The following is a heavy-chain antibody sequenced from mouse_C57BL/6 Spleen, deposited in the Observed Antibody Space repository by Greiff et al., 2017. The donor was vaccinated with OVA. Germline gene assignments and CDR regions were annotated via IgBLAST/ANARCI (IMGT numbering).Heavy chain of an antibody. J-gene: IGHJ4*01. CDR1: GFTFSSYA. CDR2: ISSGGDYI. V-gene: IGHV5-9-1*02. Sequence: EVKLMESGEGLVKPGGSLKLSCAASGFTFSSYAMSWVRQTPEKRLEWVAYISSGGDYIYYADTVKGRFTISRDNARNTLYLQMSSLKSEDTAMYYCTRVYGSRGYAMDYWGQGTSVTVSS. D-gene: IGHD1-1*01. CDR3: TRVYGSRGYAMDY.